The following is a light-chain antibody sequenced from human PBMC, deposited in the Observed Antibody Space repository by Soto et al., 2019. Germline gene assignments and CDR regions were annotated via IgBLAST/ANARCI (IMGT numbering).Light chain of an antibody. Sequence: QAVVTQPPSASGTPGQRVTISCSGSSSNIGSNTVNWYQQLPGTAPKHLIFSNNQRPSGVPDRVSGPKSGTSASLAIRGLQPEDEADYYCAAWDDSLSWVFGGGTKLTVL. CDR3: AAWDDSLSWV. CDR1: SSNIGSNT. V-gene: IGLV1-44*01. CDR2: SNN. J-gene: IGLJ3*02.